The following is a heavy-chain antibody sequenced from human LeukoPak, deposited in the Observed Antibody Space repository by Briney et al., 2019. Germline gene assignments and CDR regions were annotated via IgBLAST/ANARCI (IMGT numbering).Heavy chain of an antibody. CDR3: ARGQYTDGLSY. CDR2: IKPDGSEK. CDR1: GFTFSTYW. J-gene: IGHJ4*02. D-gene: IGHD5-24*01. Sequence: PGGSLRLSCAASGFTFSTYWMTWVRQAPGKGLEWVAIIKPDGSEKYYVDSVEGRFTISRDNAENSLFLQMNGLRPEDTAVFCCARGQYTDGLSYWGQGTLVTVSS. V-gene: IGHV3-7*03.